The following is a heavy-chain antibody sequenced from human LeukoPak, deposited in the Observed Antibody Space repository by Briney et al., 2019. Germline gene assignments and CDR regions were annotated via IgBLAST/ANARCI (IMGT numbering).Heavy chain of an antibody. CDR2: INPNSGGT. D-gene: IGHD3-10*01. CDR1: GYTFTAYY. CDR3: ARAEGSSPMATHY. V-gene: IGHV1-2*02. Sequence: ASVKVSCKASGYTFTAYYLHWVRQAPGPGLEWMGWINPNSGGTNCAQKFQGRVTMTRDTSISTAYMDLSGLTSDDTGVYYCARAEGSSPMATHYWGQGTLVTVSS. J-gene: IGHJ4*02.